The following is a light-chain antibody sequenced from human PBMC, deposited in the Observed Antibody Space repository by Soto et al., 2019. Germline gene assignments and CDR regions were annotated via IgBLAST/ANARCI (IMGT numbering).Light chain of an antibody. CDR2: YDN. J-gene: IGLJ3*02. Sequence: SYELTQPASVSVASGGTARITCGGNNIGIKSVHWYQQKPGQAPVLVIYYDNDRPSGIPERFSGSNSGNTATLTISSVEAGDEADYYCQVWDSSSDHWVFGGGTKVTV. V-gene: IGLV3-21*04. CDR1: NIGIKS. CDR3: QVWDSSSDHWV.